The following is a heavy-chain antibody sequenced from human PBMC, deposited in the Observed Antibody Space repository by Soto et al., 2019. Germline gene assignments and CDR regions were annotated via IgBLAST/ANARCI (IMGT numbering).Heavy chain of an antibody. Sequence: ASVKVSCKASGYTFTSYYMHWVRQAPGQGLEWMGIINPSGGSTSYAQKFQGRVTMTRDTSTSTVYMELSSLGSEDRAVYYCARDHYDFLRCFLDRTYCYCNYYRYIWGKGTRGTVSS. V-gene: IGHV1-46*03. CDR2: INPSGGST. CDR3: ARDHYDFLRCFLDRTYCYCNYYRYI. CDR1: GYTFTSYY. D-gene: IGHD3-3*01. J-gene: IGHJ6*03.